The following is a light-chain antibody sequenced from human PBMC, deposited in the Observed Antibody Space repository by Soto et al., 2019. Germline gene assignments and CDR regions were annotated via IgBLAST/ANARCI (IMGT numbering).Light chain of an antibody. CDR2: EVT. Sequence: QSALTQPPSASGSPGQSVAISCTGTSSDVGGYNYVSWYQQYPGKAPKLIMYEVTKRPSGVPDRFSGSKSGNTASLTVSGLQADDEADYYCCSYVGSNNYVFGTGTQLTVL. CDR1: SSDVGGYNY. CDR3: CSYVGSNNYV. J-gene: IGLJ1*01. V-gene: IGLV2-8*01.